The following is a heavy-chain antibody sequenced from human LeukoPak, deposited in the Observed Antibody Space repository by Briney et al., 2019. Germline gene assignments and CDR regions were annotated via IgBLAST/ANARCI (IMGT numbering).Heavy chain of an antibody. CDR3: ARGRRSGSSYYFDY. J-gene: IGHJ4*02. CDR2: INPNSGGT. D-gene: IGHD1-26*01. V-gene: IGHV1-2*02. CDR1: GYTFTSYA. Sequence: ASVKVSCKASGYTFTSYAMNWVRQAPGQGLGWMGWINPNSGGTNYAQKFQGRVTMTRDTSISTAYMELSRLRSDDTAVYYCARGRRSGSSYYFDYWGQGTLVTVSS.